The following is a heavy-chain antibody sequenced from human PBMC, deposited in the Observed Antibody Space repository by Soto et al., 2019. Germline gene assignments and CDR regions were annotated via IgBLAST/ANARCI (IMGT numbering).Heavy chain of an antibody. V-gene: IGHV3-49*04. J-gene: IGHJ4*02. CDR2: IRRNAYGGTT. CDR3: TRASSLEFDF. CDR1: GFTFGDYA. D-gene: IGHD3-16*01. Sequence: RLSCTTSGFTFGDYALSWVRQAPGKGLEWVGFIRRNAYGGTTDYAASVKGRFTISRDDSKSIAYLQMNSLRTEDTALYYCTRASSLEFDFWGQGTLVTVSS.